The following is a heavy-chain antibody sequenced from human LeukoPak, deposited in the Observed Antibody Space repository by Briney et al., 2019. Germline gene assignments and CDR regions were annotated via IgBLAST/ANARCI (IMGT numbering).Heavy chain of an antibody. CDR3: ARGQRAVGAFDT. V-gene: IGHV4-59*01. D-gene: IGHD6-19*01. CDR2: IYYSGST. Sequence: PSETLSLTCTVSGGSISSYYWSWIRQPPGKGLEWIGYIYYSGSTNYNPSLKSRVTISVDTSKNQFSLKLSSVTAADTAVYYCARGQRAVGAFDTWGQGTMVTVSS. J-gene: IGHJ3*02. CDR1: GGSISSYY.